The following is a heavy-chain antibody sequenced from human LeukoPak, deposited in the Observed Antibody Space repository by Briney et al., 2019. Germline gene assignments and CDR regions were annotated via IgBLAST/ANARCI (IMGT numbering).Heavy chain of an antibody. D-gene: IGHD4-23*01. J-gene: IGHJ4*02. CDR1: GYSISSGYY. Sequence: SETLSLTCTVSGYSISSGYYWGWIRQPPGEGLEWIGSIYHSGSTYYNPSLKSRVAISVDTSKNQFSLKLSSVTAADTAVYYCASRGNSDYWGQGTLVTVSS. V-gene: IGHV4-38-2*02. CDR3: ASRGNSDY. CDR2: IYHSGST.